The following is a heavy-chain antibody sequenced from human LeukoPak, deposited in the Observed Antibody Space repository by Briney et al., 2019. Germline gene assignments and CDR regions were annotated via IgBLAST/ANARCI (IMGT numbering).Heavy chain of an antibody. CDR1: GGSITNYY. Sequence: SETLSLTCTVSGGSITNYYWTWIRQPAGKELEWIGQIYASGSTNYNPSLRSRITMSIDTSKNHFSLRLSSVTAADTAIYYCARSRVYCLDYWGQGTLVTVSS. V-gene: IGHV4-4*07. CDR2: IYASGST. CDR3: ARSRVYCLDY. J-gene: IGHJ4*02. D-gene: IGHD2-8*02.